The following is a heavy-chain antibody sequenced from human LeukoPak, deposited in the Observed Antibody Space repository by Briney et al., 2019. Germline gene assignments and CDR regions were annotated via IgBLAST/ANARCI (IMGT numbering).Heavy chain of an antibody. Sequence: SETLSLTCDVYGGSFSGGSFSGYYWSWIRQPPGKGLEWIGEINHRGSTNYNPSLKSRVTMSVDTSKNQFSLKLSSVTAADTAVYYCASGGIQLWELDYWGQGTLVTVSS. CDR3: ASGGIQLWELDY. CDR2: INHRGST. J-gene: IGHJ4*02. V-gene: IGHV4-34*01. D-gene: IGHD5-18*01. CDR1: GGSFSGGSFSGYY.